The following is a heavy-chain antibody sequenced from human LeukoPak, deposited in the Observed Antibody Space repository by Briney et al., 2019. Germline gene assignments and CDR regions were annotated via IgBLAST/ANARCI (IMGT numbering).Heavy chain of an antibody. J-gene: IGHJ4*02. CDR2: ISGSGGRT. V-gene: IGHV3-23*01. CDR3: ATRPTVTRNY. Sequence: AGSLRLSCAASGFTFSSYAMSWVRQAPGKGLEWVSSISGSGGRTHYTDSVKGRFTISRDNSKNTLYLQMNSLRAEDTAVYYCATRPTVTRNYWGQGTLVTVSS. CDR1: GFTFSSYA. D-gene: IGHD4-17*01.